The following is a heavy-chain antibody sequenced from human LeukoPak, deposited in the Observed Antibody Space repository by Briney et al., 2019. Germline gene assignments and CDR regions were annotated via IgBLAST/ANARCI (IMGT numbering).Heavy chain of an antibody. CDR3: ARGGLTMVRGLYWYFDL. CDR1: GGSFSGYY. Sequence: PSETLSLTCAVYGGSFSGYYWSWIRQPPGKGLEWIGYIYYSGSTNYNPSLKSRVTISVDTSKNQFSLKLSSVTAADTAVYYCARGGLTMVRGLYWYFDLWGRGTLVTVSS. J-gene: IGHJ2*01. D-gene: IGHD3-10*01. CDR2: IYYSGST. V-gene: IGHV4-59*08.